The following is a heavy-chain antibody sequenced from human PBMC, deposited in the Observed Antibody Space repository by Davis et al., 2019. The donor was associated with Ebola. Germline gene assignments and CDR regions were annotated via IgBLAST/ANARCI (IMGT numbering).Heavy chain of an antibody. Sequence: GESLKISCAASGFSFRNYAMSWVRQAPGKGLEWVSSISGSSGITKYAESVKGRFTISRDNSKNTLYLQMNSLRAEDTAVYYCARSLWPLGDYWGQGTLVTVSS. CDR2: ISGSSGIT. D-gene: IGHD3-10*01. V-gene: IGHV3-23*01. CDR1: GFSFRNYA. CDR3: ARSLWPLGDY. J-gene: IGHJ4*02.